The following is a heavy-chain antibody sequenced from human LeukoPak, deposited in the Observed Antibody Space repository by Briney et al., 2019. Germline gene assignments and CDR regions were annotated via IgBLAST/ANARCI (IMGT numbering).Heavy chain of an antibody. J-gene: IGHJ4*02. CDR1: GFTVSRNY. D-gene: IGHD5-18*01. Sequence: GGSLRLSCAASGFTVSRNYMSWVRQAPGKGLEWVSVLYSDGSTYHADSVKGRFTISRDNSKNTLYLQMNSLRAEDTAVYYCAKSAYSYGLDYWGQGTLVTVSS. CDR3: AKSAYSYGLDY. CDR2: LYSDGST. V-gene: IGHV3-53*05.